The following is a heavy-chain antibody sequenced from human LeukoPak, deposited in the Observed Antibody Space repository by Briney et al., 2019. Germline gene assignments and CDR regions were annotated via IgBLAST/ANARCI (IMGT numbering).Heavy chain of an antibody. CDR2: TRYDTNDK. J-gene: IGHJ4*02. Sequence: GGSLRLSCAASGFTLSNYGMHWVRQAPGKRLEWVAFTRYDTNDKYYADSVEGRFTISRDNSKNTLYLQMNSLRAEDTAIYYCAKNGDRRVGPTASLDYWGQGTLVSVSS. CDR1: GFTLSNYG. V-gene: IGHV3-30*02. CDR3: AKNGDRRVGPTASLDY. D-gene: IGHD1-26*01.